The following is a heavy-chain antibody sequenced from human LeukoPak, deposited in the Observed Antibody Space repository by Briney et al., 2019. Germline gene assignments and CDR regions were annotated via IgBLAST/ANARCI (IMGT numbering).Heavy chain of an antibody. CDR3: ARELWFGELLSTLLSSFDY. D-gene: IGHD3-10*01. J-gene: IGHJ4*02. CDR2: IKQDGSEK. Sequence: PGGSLRLSCAASGFTFSSYWMSWVRQAPGKGLEWVANIKQDGSEKYYVDSVKGRFTISRDNAKNSLYLQMNSLRAEDTAVYYCARELWFGELLSTLLSSFDYWGQGTLVTVSS. V-gene: IGHV3-7*01. CDR1: GFTFSSYW.